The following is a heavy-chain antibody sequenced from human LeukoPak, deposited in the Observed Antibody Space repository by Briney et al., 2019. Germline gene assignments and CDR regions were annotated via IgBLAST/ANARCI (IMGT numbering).Heavy chain of an antibody. D-gene: IGHD2-21*02. Sequence: GASVKVSCKASGYTFTNYAINWVRQAPGQGLEWMGWIHPSTGNPTYAQGFTGRFVFSLDTSVSTAYLQVSSLKAEDTAVYYCARDRTHGGIVVVTAPTNRSPRWFDPWGQGTLVTVSS. CDR3: ARDRTHGGIVVVTAPTNRSPRWFDP. CDR2: IHPSTGNP. J-gene: IGHJ5*02. CDR1: GYTFTNYA. V-gene: IGHV7-4-1*02.